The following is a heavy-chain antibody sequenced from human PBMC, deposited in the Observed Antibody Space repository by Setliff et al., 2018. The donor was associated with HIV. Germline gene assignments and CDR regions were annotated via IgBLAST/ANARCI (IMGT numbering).Heavy chain of an antibody. J-gene: IGHJ4*02. Sequence: SETLSLTCAVYGGSFSGYYWSWIRQPPGKGLEWIGEINHSGSTNYNPSLKSRVTISVDTSKNQFSLKLSSVTAAATAVYYCARRIWFGTTDYWGQGALVTVSS. CDR3: ARRIWFGTTDY. D-gene: IGHD3-10*01. CDR1: GGSFSGYY. CDR2: INHSGST. V-gene: IGHV4-34*01.